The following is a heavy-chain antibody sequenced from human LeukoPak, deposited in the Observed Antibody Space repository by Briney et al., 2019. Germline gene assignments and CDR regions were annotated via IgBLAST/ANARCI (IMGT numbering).Heavy chain of an antibody. CDR1: GGSICSYY. J-gene: IGHJ6*03. V-gene: IGHV4-59*01. CDR3: ARGVPLGHMDV. CDR2: IYYSGST. Sequence: SETLSLTCTVSGGSICSYYWGWMRPPPGKGLEWIEHIYYSGSTNYNPSLKSRVTISVDTSKNQFSLKLSSVTAADTAVYYCARGVPLGHMDVWGKGTTVTVSS. D-gene: IGHD3-10*02.